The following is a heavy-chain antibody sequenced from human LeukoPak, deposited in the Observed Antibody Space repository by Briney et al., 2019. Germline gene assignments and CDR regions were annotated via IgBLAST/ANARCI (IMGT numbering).Heavy chain of an antibody. J-gene: IGHJ5*02. Sequence: SEALSLTCAVHGGSFSGYYWSWLRQAPGKGLEWLGEINQSGETNYNPSLMSRVTISEDTSKNQFSLMLTSVTAADTAVYYCARGARGDTPYNWFDPWGQGTLVTVSS. CDR1: GGSFSGYY. CDR2: INQSGET. CDR3: ARGARGDTPYNWFDP. V-gene: IGHV4-34*01. D-gene: IGHD2-21*02.